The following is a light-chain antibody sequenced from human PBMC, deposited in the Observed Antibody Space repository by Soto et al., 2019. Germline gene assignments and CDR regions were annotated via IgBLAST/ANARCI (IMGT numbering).Light chain of an antibody. J-gene: IGKJ1*01. CDR1: QSVAGRY. CDR3: QQYGSSPTWT. Sequence: EIVLTQSPGTLSLSPGERATLSCRASQSVAGRYLAWYQQKPGQAPRLLIYGASSRATGIPDRFSGSGSGTDFTLTISRLDPEDFAVYYCQQYGSSPTWTFGQGTKVDNK. V-gene: IGKV3-20*01. CDR2: GAS.